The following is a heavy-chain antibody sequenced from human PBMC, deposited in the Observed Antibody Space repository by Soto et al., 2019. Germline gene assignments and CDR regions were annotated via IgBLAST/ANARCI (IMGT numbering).Heavy chain of an antibody. J-gene: IGHJ5*02. CDR3: ARESAAPRLNWFDP. CDR2: IYYSGST. V-gene: IGHV4-31*03. Sequence: SETLSLTCTVSGGSISSGGYYWSWIRQHPGKGLEWIGYIYYSGSTYYNPSLKSRVTISVDTSKNQFYLKLSSVTAADTAVYYCARESAAPRLNWFDPWGQDTLVTVSS. CDR1: GGSISSGGYY. D-gene: IGHD4-17*01.